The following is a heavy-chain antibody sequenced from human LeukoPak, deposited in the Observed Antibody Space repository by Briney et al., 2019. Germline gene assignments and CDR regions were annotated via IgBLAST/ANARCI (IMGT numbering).Heavy chain of an antibody. J-gene: IGHJ5*02. CDR2: IYHSGNT. Sequence: SETLSLTCAVYGGSFSGYYWSWIRQPPGKGLEWIGYIYHSGNTYYNPSLKSRVTISVDRSKNQFSLKLSSVTAADTAVYYCAREKGGYCSSTSCYGRGWFDPWGQGTLVTVSS. V-gene: IGHV4-34*01. CDR3: AREKGGYCSSTSCYGRGWFDP. D-gene: IGHD2-2*01. CDR1: GGSFSGYY.